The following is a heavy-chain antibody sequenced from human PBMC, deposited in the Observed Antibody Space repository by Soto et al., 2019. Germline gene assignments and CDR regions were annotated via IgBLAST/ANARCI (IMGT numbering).Heavy chain of an antibody. CDR1: GYTFTSDD. V-gene: IGHV1-8*01. J-gene: IGHJ5*02. CDR3: ARGLYSGYDLRFWFDP. D-gene: IGHD5-12*01. CDR2: MNPNSGNT. Sequence: ASVKVSCKASGYTFTSDDINWVRQATGQGLEWMGWMNPNSGNTGYAQKFQGRVTMTRNTSISTAYMELSSLRSEDTAVYYCARGLYSGYDLRFWFDPWGQGTLVTVSS.